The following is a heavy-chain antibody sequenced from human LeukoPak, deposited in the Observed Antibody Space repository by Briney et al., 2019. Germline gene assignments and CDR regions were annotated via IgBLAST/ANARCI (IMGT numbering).Heavy chain of an antibody. CDR1: GYSFTSYW. CDR3: ARPRSHRMEAAFDI. CDR2: IYPGDSDT. V-gene: IGHV5-51*01. Sequence: GESLKISCKGSGYSFTSYWIGWVRQMPGKGLEWMGIIYPGDSDTRYSPSFQGQVTISADKPIRTAYLQWSSLKASDTAMYYCARPRSHRMEAAFDIWGQGTMITVSS. J-gene: IGHJ3*02. D-gene: IGHD2-15*01.